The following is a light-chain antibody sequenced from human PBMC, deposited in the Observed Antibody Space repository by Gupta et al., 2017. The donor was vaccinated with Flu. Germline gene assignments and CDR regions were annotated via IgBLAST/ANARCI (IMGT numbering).Light chain of an antibody. CDR3: QQSDSTAYT. Sequence: DIQMTQSPSSLSASVGDRVTITCRASQSISSYLNWYQQKPGKAPKLLIYAASSLQSGVPSRFSGSGSGTDFTLTISMLHPEDFATYYCQQSDSTAYTFGQGTKLEIK. J-gene: IGKJ2*01. CDR1: QSISSY. V-gene: IGKV1-39*01. CDR2: AAS.